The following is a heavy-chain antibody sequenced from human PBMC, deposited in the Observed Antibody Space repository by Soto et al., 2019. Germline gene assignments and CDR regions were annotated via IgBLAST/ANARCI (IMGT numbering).Heavy chain of an antibody. CDR3: ARGNSGSYFAY. CDR1: GYTFTSYA. D-gene: IGHD1-26*01. V-gene: IGHV1-3*01. Sequence: ASVKFSCKSSGYTFTSYAMHWVRQAPGQRLEWMGWINAGNGNTKYSQKFQGRVTITRDTSASTAYMELSSLRSEDTAVYYCARGNSGSYFAYWGQGTLVTVSS. CDR2: INAGNGNT. J-gene: IGHJ4*02.